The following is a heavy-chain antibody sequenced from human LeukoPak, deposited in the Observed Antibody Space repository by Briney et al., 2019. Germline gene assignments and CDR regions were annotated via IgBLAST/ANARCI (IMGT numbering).Heavy chain of an antibody. CDR3: ARGRPSIAAAAWYFDY. CDR1: GGSFSGYY. D-gene: IGHD6-13*01. V-gene: IGHV4-34*01. Sequence: MSSETLSLTCAVYGGSFSGYYWSWIRQPPGKGLEWIGEINHSGSTNYNPSLKSRVTISVDTSKNQFSLKLSSVTAADTAVYYCARGRPSIAAAAWYFDYWGQGILVTVSS. J-gene: IGHJ4*02. CDR2: INHSGST.